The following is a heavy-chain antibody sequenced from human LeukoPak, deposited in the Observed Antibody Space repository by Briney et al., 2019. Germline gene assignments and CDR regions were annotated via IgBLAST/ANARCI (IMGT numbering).Heavy chain of an antibody. J-gene: IGHJ3*02. Sequence: GGSLRLSCAASGFTFSSYAMSWVRQAPGKGLEWVSAISGSGGSTYYADSVKGRFTISRDNSKNTLYLQMNSLRAEDTAVYYCAKDPDYDSSGYFRRDAFDIWGQGTMVTVSS. CDR3: AKDPDYDSSGYFRRDAFDI. D-gene: IGHD3-22*01. V-gene: IGHV3-23*01. CDR1: GFTFSSYA. CDR2: ISGSGGST.